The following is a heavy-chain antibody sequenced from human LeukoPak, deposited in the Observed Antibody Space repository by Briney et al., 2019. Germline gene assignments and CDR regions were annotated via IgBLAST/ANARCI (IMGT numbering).Heavy chain of an antibody. J-gene: IGHJ4*02. CDR1: GFTFSSYA. D-gene: IGHD3-3*02. V-gene: IGHV3-23*01. Sequence: PGGSLRLSCAASGFTFSSYAMSWVRQAPGKGLEWVSAISGSGGSTYYADSVKGRFTISRDNSKNTLYLQMNSLRAEDTAVYYCAKARPIFGVVRGYYFDYWGQGTLVTVSS. CDR3: AKARPIFGVVRGYYFDY. CDR2: ISGSGGST.